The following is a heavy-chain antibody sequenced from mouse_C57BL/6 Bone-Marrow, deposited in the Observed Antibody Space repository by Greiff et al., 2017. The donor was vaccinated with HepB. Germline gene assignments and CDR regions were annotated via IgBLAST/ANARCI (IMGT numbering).Heavy chain of an antibody. CDR3: ARLGRGDFDY. Sequence: EVKVVESGGGLVKPGGSLKLSCAASGFTFSSYTMSWVRQTPEKRLEWVATISGGGGNTYYPDSVKGRFTISRDNAKNTLYLQMSSLRSEDTALYYCARLGRGDFDYWGQGTTLTVSS. V-gene: IGHV5-9*01. D-gene: IGHD4-1*01. CDR1: GFTFSSYT. J-gene: IGHJ2*01. CDR2: ISGGGGNT.